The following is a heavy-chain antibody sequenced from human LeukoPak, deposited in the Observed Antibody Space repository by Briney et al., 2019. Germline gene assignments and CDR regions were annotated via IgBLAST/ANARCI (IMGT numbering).Heavy chain of an antibody. D-gene: IGHD1-26*01. CDR2: ISSGAKTI. Sequence: TGGSLRLSCVASGFTFSDYYMNWIRQAPGKGLEWVSYISSGAKTIYSADSVQGRFTISRDNARNSLYLQMNSLRVEDAAVYYCARGGGGYYPLVSHLDLWGRGILVTVSS. CDR1: GFTFSDYY. V-gene: IGHV3-11*04. J-gene: IGHJ2*01. CDR3: ARGGGGYYPLVSHLDL.